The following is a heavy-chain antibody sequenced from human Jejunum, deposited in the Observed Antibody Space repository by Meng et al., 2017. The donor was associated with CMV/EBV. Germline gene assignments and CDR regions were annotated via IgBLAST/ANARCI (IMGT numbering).Heavy chain of an antibody. Sequence: EVQLMEFGGGLVQPEGSLRLSCAASGFTFSSQTMSWVRQAPGKGLEWVSNIADSGGSTYYADSVKGRFTISRDNSKNTLYLQMNSLRAEDTAVYYCVNRAWLESWGQGTLVTVSS. J-gene: IGHJ5*01. CDR2: IADSGGST. CDR3: VNRAWLES. V-gene: IGHV3-23*01. CDR1: GFTFSSQT.